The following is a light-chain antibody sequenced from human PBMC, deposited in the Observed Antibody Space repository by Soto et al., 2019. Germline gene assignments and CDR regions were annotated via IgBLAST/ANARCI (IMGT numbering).Light chain of an antibody. CDR3: GSWDSSLSAYV. V-gene: IGLV1-40*01. Sequence: QSVLTQPPSVSGAPGQRVSISCTGSTSNIGAPYDVHWYQHLPGTAPKLLIYGDNNRPSGVPDRFSGSKSGTSASLAITGFQTGDEADYYCGSWDSSLSAYVFGTGTKVTVL. CDR1: TSNIGAPYD. CDR2: GDN. J-gene: IGLJ1*01.